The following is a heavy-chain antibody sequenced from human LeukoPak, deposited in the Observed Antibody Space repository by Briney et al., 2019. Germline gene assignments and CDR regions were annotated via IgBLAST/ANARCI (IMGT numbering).Heavy chain of an antibody. CDR1: GGSISSSSYY. D-gene: IGHD3-22*01. Sequence: SETLSLACTVSGGSISSSSYYWGWIRQPPGKGLEWIGSIYYSGSTYYNPSLKSRVTISVDTSRNQFSLKLSSVTAADTSVYYCARTYYSKSSGYYGPEHFDYWGQGTLVTVSS. CDR3: ARTYYSKSSGYYGPEHFDY. V-gene: IGHV4-39*01. J-gene: IGHJ4*02. CDR2: IYYSGST.